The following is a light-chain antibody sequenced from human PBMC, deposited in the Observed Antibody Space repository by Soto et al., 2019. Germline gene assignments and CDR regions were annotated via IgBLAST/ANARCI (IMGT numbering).Light chain of an antibody. V-gene: IGLV1-47*01. CDR2: GNN. CDR1: SSNIGTNY. J-gene: IGLJ3*02. CDR3: AVWDDSLSGVV. Sequence: QSVLTQPPSESGTPGQTVTISSSGSSSNIGTNYVFWYQHLPGTAPKLLIYGNNQRPSGVPDRFSGSRSGTSASLAISGLRHEDEADYYCAVWDDSLSGVVFGGGTKLTVL.